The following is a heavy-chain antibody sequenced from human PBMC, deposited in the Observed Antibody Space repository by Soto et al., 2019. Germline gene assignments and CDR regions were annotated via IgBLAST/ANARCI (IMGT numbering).Heavy chain of an antibody. CDR3: ARSRWVGYYYYGMDV. CDR2: ISYDGSNK. CDR1: GFTFSNYW. V-gene: IGHV3-30-3*01. D-gene: IGHD2-15*01. Sequence: PGGSLRLSCAASGFTFSNYWMHWVRQAPGKGLEWVAVISYDGSNKYYADSVKGRFTISRDNSKTLYLQMNSLRAEDTAVYYCARSRWVGYYYYGMDVWGQGTTVTVSS. J-gene: IGHJ6*02.